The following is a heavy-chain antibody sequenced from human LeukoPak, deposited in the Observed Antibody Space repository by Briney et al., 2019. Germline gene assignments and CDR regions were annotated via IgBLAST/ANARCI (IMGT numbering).Heavy chain of an antibody. CDR2: IYYTGRT. J-gene: IGHJ4*02. V-gene: IGHV4-39*01. CDR1: GGSIRSSSYY. CDR3: ARHDNYDYVWGRSPYYFDY. Sequence: SETLSLTCTVSGGSIRSSSYYWAWVRQPPGTGLEWIGSIYYTGRTYHNPSLKSRATISVDTSKKRFSLRLNSVTAADTAVYYCARHDNYDYVWGRSPYYFDYWGQGTQVTVSS. D-gene: IGHD3-16*01.